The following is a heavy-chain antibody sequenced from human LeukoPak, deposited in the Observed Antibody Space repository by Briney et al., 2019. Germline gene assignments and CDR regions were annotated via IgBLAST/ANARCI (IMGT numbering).Heavy chain of an antibody. CDR2: IYYTGST. Sequence: SETLSLTCTVSGGSFSSSYWSWIRQPPGKGLEWIGYIYYTGSTNHNPSLKSRVTISLDTSKNQFSPRLSSVTAADTAVYYCARGASGSYYGVWFDPWGQGTLVTVSS. CDR1: GGSFSSSY. CDR3: ARGASGSYYGVWFDP. J-gene: IGHJ5*02. D-gene: IGHD1-26*01. V-gene: IGHV4-59*01.